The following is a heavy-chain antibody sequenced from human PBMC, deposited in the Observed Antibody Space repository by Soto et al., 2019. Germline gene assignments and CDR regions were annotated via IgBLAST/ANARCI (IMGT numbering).Heavy chain of an antibody. CDR2: IDTSSTYI. D-gene: IGHD1-20*01. Sequence: EVQLVESGGGLVQPGGSLRLSCAASGFSFSSFTMNWVRQAPGKGLEWVSSIDTSSTYIYYADSVTGRFTISRDNAKKSVNQQMHSLRAEDTAVYYCARETGSYNWSDGLMDVWGQGTTVTVSS. CDR3: ARETGSYNWSDGLMDV. CDR1: GFSFSSFT. V-gene: IGHV3-21*02. J-gene: IGHJ6*02.